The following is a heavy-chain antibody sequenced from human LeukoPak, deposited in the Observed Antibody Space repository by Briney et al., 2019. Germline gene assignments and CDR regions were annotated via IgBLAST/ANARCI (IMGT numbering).Heavy chain of an antibody. J-gene: IGHJ6*03. D-gene: IGHD3-22*01. V-gene: IGHV1-18*01. CDR2: ISAYNGNT. CDR3: ARPASKYYYDSRGYYHPQNYYYMDV. CDR1: GYTFTSYG. Sequence: GASVKVSCKASGYTFTSYGISWVRQAPGQGLEWMGWISAYNGNTNVAQKLQARVTMTTDTSTSTVYMELRSLRSDDTAVYYCARPASKYYYDSRGYYHPQNYYYMDVWGKGTTVTVSS.